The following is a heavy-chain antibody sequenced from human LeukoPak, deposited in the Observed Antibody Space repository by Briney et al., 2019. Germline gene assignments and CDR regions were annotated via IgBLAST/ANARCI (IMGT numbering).Heavy chain of an antibody. CDR2: IRYDGSNK. D-gene: IGHD3-10*01. Sequence: PGGSLSLSCAASGFTFSSYGMHWVRQAPGKGLEWVAFIRYDGSNKYYADSVKGSFTISNDNSKNTLYLQMNSLRAEDTAVYYGAKDGHYYGSGSYFDYWGQGTLVTVSS. V-gene: IGHV3-30*02. CDR3: AKDGHYYGSGSYFDY. CDR1: GFTFSSYG. J-gene: IGHJ4*02.